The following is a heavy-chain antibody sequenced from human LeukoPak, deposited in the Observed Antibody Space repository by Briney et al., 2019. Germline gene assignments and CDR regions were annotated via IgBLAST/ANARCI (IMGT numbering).Heavy chain of an antibody. CDR1: GGSISSSSYY. V-gene: IGHV4-39*07. CDR2: IYYSGST. CDR3: ARAAGPGSYRSYWFDP. Sequence: PSETLSLTCTVSGGSISSSSYYWGWIRQPPGKGLEWIGSIYYSGSTYYNPSLKSRVTISVDTSKNQFSLKLSSVTAADTAVYYCARAAGPGSYRSYWFDPWGQGTLVTVSS. J-gene: IGHJ5*02. D-gene: IGHD3-16*02.